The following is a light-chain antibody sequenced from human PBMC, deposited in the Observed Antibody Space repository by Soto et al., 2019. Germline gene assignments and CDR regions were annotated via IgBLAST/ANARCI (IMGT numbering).Light chain of an antibody. CDR2: DAS. V-gene: IGKV3-11*01. CDR1: QSVSSY. J-gene: IGKJ4*02. CDR3: QQRSNWLT. Sequence: EIGLTQSPATLSLSPGERATLSCRASQSVSSYLAWYQQKPGQAPRLLIYDASNRATGIPARFSGSGSGTDFTLTISSLETEDFAVYYCQQRSNWLTVGGGTKVEI.